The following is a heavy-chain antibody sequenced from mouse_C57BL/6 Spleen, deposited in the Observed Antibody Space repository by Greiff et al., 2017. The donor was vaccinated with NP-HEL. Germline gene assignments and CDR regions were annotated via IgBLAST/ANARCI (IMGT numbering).Heavy chain of an antibody. Sequence: VQLQQSGPELVKPGASVKISCKASGYSFTGYYMNWVKQSPEKSLEWIGEINPSTGGTTYNQKFKAKATLTVDKSSSTADMQRKSLTSEDSAVYYCARVYYSTPYYFDYWGQGTTLTVSS. V-gene: IGHV1-42*01. J-gene: IGHJ2*01. D-gene: IGHD2-5*01. CDR3: ARVYYSTPYYFDY. CDR1: GYSFTGYY. CDR2: INPSTGGT.